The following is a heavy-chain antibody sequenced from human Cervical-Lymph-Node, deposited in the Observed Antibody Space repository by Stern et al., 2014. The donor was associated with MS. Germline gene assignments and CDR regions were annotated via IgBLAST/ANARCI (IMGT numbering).Heavy chain of an antibody. V-gene: IGHV1-46*03. CDR3: ASARNTAFDI. CDR1: EYTLSNFF. Sequence: QVQLVQSGAEVKKPGASVKVSCKASEYTLSNFFMHWVRQAPGQGLEWMGVINPSGGFTTYAQRFQGRFTMTRDTSTSTVFMKMSSLTSEDTAVYYCASARNTAFDIWGQGTSVIVSS. J-gene: IGHJ3*02. CDR2: INPSGGFT.